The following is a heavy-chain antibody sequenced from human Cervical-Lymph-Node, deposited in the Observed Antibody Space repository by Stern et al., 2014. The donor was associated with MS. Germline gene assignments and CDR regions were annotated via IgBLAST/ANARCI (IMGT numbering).Heavy chain of an antibody. CDR3: ARISLGSGIDY. CDR2: INPNSGAT. Sequence: QVQLVQSGAEVKKPGASVKVTCKTSENTFTGYYIHWVRQAPGQGLEWMGCINPNSGATNYAQRFQDRVSLTSDTSNSLAYMELDRLTSGDTAVYYCARISLGSGIDYWGQGSLVTVSS. D-gene: IGHD1-26*01. CDR1: ENTFTGYY. J-gene: IGHJ4*02. V-gene: IGHV1-2*02.